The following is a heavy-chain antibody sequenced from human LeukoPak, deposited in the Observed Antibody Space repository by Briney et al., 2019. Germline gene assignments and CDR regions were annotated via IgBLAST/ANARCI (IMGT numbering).Heavy chain of an antibody. CDR3: ARNPLVATIEDYYYYYYMDV. CDR2: IIPIFGTA. D-gene: IGHD5-12*01. Sequence: SVKVSCKASGGTFSSYAISWVRQAPGQGLEWMGGIIPIFGTANYAQKFQGRVTITTDESTSTAYMELSSLRSEDTAVYYCARNPLVATIEDYYYYYYMDVWGKGTTVTVSS. J-gene: IGHJ6*03. CDR1: GGTFSSYA. V-gene: IGHV1-69*05.